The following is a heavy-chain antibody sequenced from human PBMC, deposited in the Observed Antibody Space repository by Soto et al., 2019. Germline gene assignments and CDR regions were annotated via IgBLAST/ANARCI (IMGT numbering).Heavy chain of an antibody. CDR2: VYYTGTT. V-gene: IGHV4-59*01. CDR1: GGSISSYF. Sequence: QVQLQESGPGLLKPSETLSLTCTVSGGSISSYFYIWVRQPPGKGLEWIGSVYYTGTTDYNPSPNSRVTISVDTSKTQFSLNLRSVTAADTAVYYCARALAAVPRAFDYWGRGTLVTVSS. J-gene: IGHJ4*02. CDR3: ARALAAVPRAFDY. D-gene: IGHD6-13*01.